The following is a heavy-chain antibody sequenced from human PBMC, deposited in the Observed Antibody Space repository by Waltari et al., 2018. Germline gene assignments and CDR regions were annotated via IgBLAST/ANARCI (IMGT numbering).Heavy chain of an antibody. Sequence: QVQLVESGGGVVQPGRSLRLSCAASGFTFSSYAMHWVRQAPGKGLEWVAVISYDGSNKYYADSVKGRFTISRDNSKNTLYLQMNSLRAEDTAVYYCARDGIAAAVDLFDYWGQGTLVTVSS. J-gene: IGHJ4*02. D-gene: IGHD6-13*01. V-gene: IGHV3-30-3*01. CDR1: GFTFSSYA. CDR2: ISYDGSNK. CDR3: ARDGIAAAVDLFDY.